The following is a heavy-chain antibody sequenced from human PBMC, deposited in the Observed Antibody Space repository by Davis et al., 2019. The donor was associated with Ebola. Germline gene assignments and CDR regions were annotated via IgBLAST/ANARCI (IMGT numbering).Heavy chain of an antibody. CDR3: ARQSSLGGSYY. CDR1: GYTFTGYY. D-gene: IGHD1-26*01. J-gene: IGHJ4*02. V-gene: IGHV1-8*02. CDR2: MNPNSGNT. Sequence: ASVKVSCKASGYTFTGYYMHWVRQAPGQGLEWMGWMNPNSGNTGYAQKFQGRVTMTRNTSISTAYMELSSLRSEDTAVYYCARQSSLGGSYYWGQGTLVTVSS.